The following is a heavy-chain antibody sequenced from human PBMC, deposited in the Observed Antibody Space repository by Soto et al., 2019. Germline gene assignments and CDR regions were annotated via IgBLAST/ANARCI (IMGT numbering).Heavy chain of an antibody. CDR2: VKDGGHT. CDR3: ARGQEGVVATH. CDR1: GGSLSGYY. V-gene: IGHV4-34*01. D-gene: IGHD5-12*01. J-gene: IGHJ4*02. Sequence: QVQLQQWGAGLLKPSETLSLNCAVTGGSLSGYYWXWIRQPPGKGLEWIGEVKDGGHTNYSPSLRGRVTISXDTSNNQFSLRLNSVTAADTGVYYCARGQEGVVATHWDQGSLVTVSS.